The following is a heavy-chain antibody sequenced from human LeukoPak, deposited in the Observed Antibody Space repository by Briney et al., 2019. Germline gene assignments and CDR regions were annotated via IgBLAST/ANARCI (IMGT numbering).Heavy chain of an antibody. Sequence: GGSLRLSCAASGFTFSSYAMSWVRQAPGKGLEWVANIKQDGSEQFYVDSVKGRFTISRDNAQNVLYLQMNSLRAEDTAVYYCTRDSYFDSSAYYNGWNYFDYWGQGILVTVSS. J-gene: IGHJ4*02. CDR3: TRDSYFDSSAYYNGWNYFDY. D-gene: IGHD3-22*01. V-gene: IGHV3-7*01. CDR2: IKQDGSEQ. CDR1: GFTFSSYA.